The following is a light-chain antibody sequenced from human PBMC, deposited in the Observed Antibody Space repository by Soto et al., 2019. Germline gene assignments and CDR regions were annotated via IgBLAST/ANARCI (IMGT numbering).Light chain of an antibody. Sequence: DIQMTQSPSSLSASVGDRVTITCRANESIVGYLNWYQQKPGKAPKLLIYAASSLRSGVPSRFSGSGSGTYFTLTISSLQPEDFATYHCQQSYTTPFTFGPGTQVDIK. CDR3: QQSYTTPFT. CDR1: ESIVGY. J-gene: IGKJ3*01. V-gene: IGKV1-39*01. CDR2: AAS.